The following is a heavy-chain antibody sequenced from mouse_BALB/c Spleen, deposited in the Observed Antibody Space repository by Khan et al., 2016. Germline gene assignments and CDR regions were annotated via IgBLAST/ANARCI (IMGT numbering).Heavy chain of an antibody. Sequence: QVQLQQPGADLVKPGASVKMSCKASGYKFTSYNMHWVKQTPGQGLEWIGTIYTGNGDTSYNQKFKGRATLTADNSSTTAYMQLSSLTSEYSAVYYCARRMVYYEDYAIEDWGQGTSVTVSS. CDR3: ARRMVYYEDYAIED. V-gene: IGHV1-12*01. CDR2: IYTGNGDT. D-gene: IGHD2-4*01. CDR1: GYKFTSYN. J-gene: IGHJ4*01.